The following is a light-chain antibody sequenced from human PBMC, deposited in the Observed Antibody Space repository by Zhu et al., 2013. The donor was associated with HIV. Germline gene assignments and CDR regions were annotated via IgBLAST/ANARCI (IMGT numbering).Light chain of an antibody. Sequence: QSALTQPASVSGSPGQSITISCSGTSSDVGGYNYVSWYQQHPGKAPKLMIYAVSNRPSGVSYRFSGSKSGNTASLTISGLQAGDEADYYCSSYTSRSTRVFGGGTKVTVL. CDR3: SSYTSRSTRV. CDR2: AVS. V-gene: IGLV2-14*01. J-gene: IGLJ2*01. CDR1: SSDVGGYNY.